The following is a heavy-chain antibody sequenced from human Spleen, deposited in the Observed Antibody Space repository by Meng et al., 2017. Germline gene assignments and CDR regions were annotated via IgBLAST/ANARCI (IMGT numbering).Heavy chain of an antibody. CDR1: GYTFTGYY. CDR2: INPNSGGT. CDR3: ARDHGSSPHSY. J-gene: IGHJ4*02. V-gene: IGHV1-2*06. D-gene: IGHD6-13*01. Sequence: ASVKVSCKASGYTFTGYYMHWVRQAPGQGLEWMGRINPNSGGTNYAQEFQGRVTMTRDTSTAYMELSRLGSDDTAVYYCARDHGSSPHSYWGQGTLVTVSS.